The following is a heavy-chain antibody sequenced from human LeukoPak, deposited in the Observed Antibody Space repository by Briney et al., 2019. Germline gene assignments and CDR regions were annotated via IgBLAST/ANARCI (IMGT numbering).Heavy chain of an antibody. CDR3: GKERWGYCSSAGCPLFDS. CDR1: GFTFSGYG. D-gene: IGHD2-2*01. J-gene: IGHJ4*02. CDR2: IWYDGSNK. Sequence: GGSLRLSCAASGFTFSGYGMHWVRQAPGKGLEWVAVIWYDGSNKYYADSVKGRFTISRDNSKNTLYLQMNTLSAEDTAVYYCGKERWGYCSSAGCPLFDSWGQGTLITVSS. V-gene: IGHV3-30*02.